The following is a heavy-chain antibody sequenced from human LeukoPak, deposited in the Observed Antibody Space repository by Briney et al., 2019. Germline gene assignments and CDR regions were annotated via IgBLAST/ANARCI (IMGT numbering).Heavy chain of an antibody. CDR3: ARVIAAAGIDY. V-gene: IGHV3-21*01. Sequence: GGSLRLSCAASGFTFSSYSMNWVRQAPGKGLEWVSSTSSSSSYIYYADSVKGRFTISRDNAKNSLYLQMNSLRAEDTAVYYCARVIAAAGIDYWGQGTLVTVSS. CDR1: GFTFSSYS. D-gene: IGHD6-13*01. CDR2: TSSSSSYI. J-gene: IGHJ4*02.